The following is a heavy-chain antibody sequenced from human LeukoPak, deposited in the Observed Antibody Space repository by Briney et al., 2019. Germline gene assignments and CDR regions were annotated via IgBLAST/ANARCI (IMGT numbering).Heavy chain of an antibody. J-gene: IGHJ6*03. CDR3: AREAGATEGYYYYYMDV. CDR2: IYYSGST. D-gene: IGHD1-26*01. V-gene: IGHV4-59*01. CDR1: GGSISSYY. Sequence: KSSETLSLTCTVSGGSISSYYWSWIRQPPGKGLEWIGYIYYSGSTNYNPPLKSRVTISVDTSKNQFSLKLSSVTAADTAVYYCAREAGATEGYYYYYMDVWGKGTTVTVSS.